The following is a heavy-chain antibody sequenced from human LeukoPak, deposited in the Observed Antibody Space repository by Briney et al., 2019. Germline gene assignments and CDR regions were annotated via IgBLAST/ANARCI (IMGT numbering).Heavy chain of an antibody. Sequence: GASVKVACKASVYTFTTYDINWVRQATGQGLEWVGWMNPNSGNTGYAQKFQGRVTMTRNTSISTAFMELSGLRSEDTAVYFCARRNTAMVAGLDYWGQGSLATVSS. CDR2: MNPNSGNT. D-gene: IGHD5-18*01. V-gene: IGHV1-8*01. J-gene: IGHJ4*02. CDR1: VYTFTTYD. CDR3: ARRNTAMVAGLDY.